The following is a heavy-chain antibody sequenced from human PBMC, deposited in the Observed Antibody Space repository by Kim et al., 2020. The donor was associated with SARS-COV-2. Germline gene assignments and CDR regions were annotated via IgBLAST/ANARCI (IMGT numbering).Heavy chain of an antibody. CDR1: GGSFSGYY. CDR2: INHSGST. V-gene: IGHV4-34*01. J-gene: IGHJ4*02. CDR3: ARPGQYFYGSGSSYYFDY. Sequence: SETLSLTCAVYGGSFSGYYWSWIRQPPGKGLEWIGEINHSGSTNYNPSFKSRVTISVDTSKNQSPLKLSSVTAADTAVNYCARPGQYFYGSGSSYYFDYWGQGTLVTVSS. D-gene: IGHD3-10*01.